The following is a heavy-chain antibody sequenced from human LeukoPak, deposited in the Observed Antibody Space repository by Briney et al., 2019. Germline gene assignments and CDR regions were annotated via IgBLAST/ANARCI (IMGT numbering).Heavy chain of an antibody. J-gene: IGHJ6*03. CDR2: IYYSGST. CDR3: ARFSPDKNYYYYMDV. Sequence: SETLSLTCAVSGGSISSGGYSWSWIRQPPGKGLEWIGYIYYSGSTYYNPSLKSRVTISVDTSKHQFSLRVSSVTTADTAVYYCARFSPDKNYYYYMDVWGKGTTVTVSS. CDR1: GGSISSGGYS. V-gene: IGHV4-30-4*07.